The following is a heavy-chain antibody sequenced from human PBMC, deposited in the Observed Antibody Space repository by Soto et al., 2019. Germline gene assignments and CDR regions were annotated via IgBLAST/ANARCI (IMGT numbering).Heavy chain of an antibody. V-gene: IGHV4-34*01. CDR2: INHSGST. D-gene: IGHD1-7*01. CDR1: GGSFSGYY. CDR3: ARGGGWNYQGFDY. J-gene: IGHJ4*02. Sequence: PSETLSLTCAVYGGSFSGYYWSWIRQPPGKGLEWIGEINHSGSTNYNPSLKSRVTISVDTSKNQFSLKLSSVTAADTAVYYCARGGGWNYQGFDYWGQGTLVTVSS.